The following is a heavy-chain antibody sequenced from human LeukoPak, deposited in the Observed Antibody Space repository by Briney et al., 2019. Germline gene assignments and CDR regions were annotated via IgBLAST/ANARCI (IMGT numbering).Heavy chain of an antibody. CDR3: AKDEARGQTD. J-gene: IGHJ4*02. CDR1: GFIFSNYD. V-gene: IGHV3-30*02. D-gene: IGHD3-10*01. Sequence: GGSLRLSCVASGFIFSNYDMRWVRQAPGKGLEWVAFIRYDGSNKHYADSVKGRFTISRDRSKNTLYLQMNSLRAEDTAVYYCAKDEARGQTDWGQGTLVTVSS. CDR2: IRYDGSNK.